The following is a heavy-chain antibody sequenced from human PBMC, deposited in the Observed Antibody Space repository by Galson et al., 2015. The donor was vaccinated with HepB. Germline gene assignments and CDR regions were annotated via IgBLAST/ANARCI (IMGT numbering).Heavy chain of an antibody. D-gene: IGHD6-19*01. Sequence: SLRLSCAAPGFTFSSYSMNWVRQAPGKGLEWVSSISSSSSYIYYADSVKGRFTISRDNAKNSLYLQMNSLRAEDTAVYYCAGLGIAVAGFYYYYGMDVWGQGTTVTVSS. CDR2: ISSSSSYI. V-gene: IGHV3-21*01. J-gene: IGHJ6*02. CDR1: GFTFSSYS. CDR3: AGLGIAVAGFYYYYGMDV.